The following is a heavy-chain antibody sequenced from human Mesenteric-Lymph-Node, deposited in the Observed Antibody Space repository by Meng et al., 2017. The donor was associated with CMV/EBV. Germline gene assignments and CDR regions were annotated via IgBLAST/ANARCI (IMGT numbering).Heavy chain of an antibody. CDR3: ARLGIVVVAASWFDP. D-gene: IGHD2-15*01. Sequence: SETLSPTCTVSGGSISSSSSYWGWIRQPPGKGLEWIGSIYYSGSTYYNPSLKSRVTISVDTSKNQFSLKLSSVTAADTAVYYCARLGIVVVAASWFDPWGQGTLVTVSS. CDR1: GGSISSSSSY. CDR2: IYYSGST. V-gene: IGHV4-39*01. J-gene: IGHJ5*02.